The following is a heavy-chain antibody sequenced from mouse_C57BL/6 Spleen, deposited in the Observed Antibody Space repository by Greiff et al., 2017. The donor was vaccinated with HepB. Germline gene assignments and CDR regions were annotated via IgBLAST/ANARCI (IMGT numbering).Heavy chain of an antibody. CDR2: IDPSDSYT. CDR3: ARFRERNYFDY. V-gene: IGHV1-69*01. Sequence: QVQLQQPGAELVMPGASVKLSCKASGYTFTSYWMHWVKQSPGQGLEWIGEIDPSDSYTNYNQKFKGKSTLTVDKSSSTAYMQLSSLTSEDSAVYYCARFRERNYFDYWGQGTTLTVSS. CDR1: GYTFTSYW. J-gene: IGHJ2*01.